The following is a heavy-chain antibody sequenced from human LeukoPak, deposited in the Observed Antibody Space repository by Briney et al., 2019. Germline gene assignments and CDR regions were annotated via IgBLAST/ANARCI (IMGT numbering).Heavy chain of an antibody. D-gene: IGHD2-2*01. Sequence: PGGSLRLSCAASGFTFSRYAMSWVRQAPGKGLQWVSHINDEGSEIHYEGSVRGRFTISRDNARNPLYLQLSSLRAEDTAVYYCAGVSYQAGLIASCGQGSLVSASS. J-gene: IGHJ4*02. CDR1: GFTFSRYA. V-gene: IGHV3-7*01. CDR2: INDEGSEI. CDR3: AGVSYQAGLIAS.